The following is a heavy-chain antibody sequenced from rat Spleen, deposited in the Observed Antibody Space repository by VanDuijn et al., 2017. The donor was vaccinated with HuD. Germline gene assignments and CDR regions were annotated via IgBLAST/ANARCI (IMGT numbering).Heavy chain of an antibody. CDR3: AKNIYSSSYISYFDY. V-gene: IGHV5-29*01. J-gene: IGHJ2*01. Sequence: EVQLVESGGGLVQPGRSLKLSCAASGFTFSDYGMAWVRQAPTKGLEWVATITSGGSNTYYPDSVKGRFTISRDNAKSTLYLQMDSLRSEDTATYYCAKNIYSSSYISYFDYWGQGVMVTVSS. CDR1: GFTFSDYG. CDR2: ITSGGSNT. D-gene: IGHD1-2*01.